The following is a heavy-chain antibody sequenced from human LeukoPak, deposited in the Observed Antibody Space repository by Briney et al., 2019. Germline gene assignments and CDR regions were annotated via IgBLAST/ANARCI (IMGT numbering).Heavy chain of an antibody. D-gene: IGHD2-2*01. V-gene: IGHV1-2*02. CDR2: INPNSGGT. CDR3: ASGTTDIVVVPATLRNYYFDY. Sequence: ASVKVSCKASGYSFTGYNMHWVRQAPGQGLEWMGWINPNSGGTNFAQKFQGRVTMTRDTSISTAYMELSRLRSDDTAVYYCASGTTDIVVVPATLRNYYFDYWGQGTLVTVSS. CDR1: GYSFTGYN. J-gene: IGHJ4*02.